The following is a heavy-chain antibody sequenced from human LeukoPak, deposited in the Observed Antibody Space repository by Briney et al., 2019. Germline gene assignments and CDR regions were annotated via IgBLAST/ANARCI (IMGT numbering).Heavy chain of an antibody. J-gene: IGHJ4*02. CDR2: ISSDGSIK. D-gene: IGHD3-3*01. Sequence: GGSLRLSCTASKFTFSHYGMQWVRQAPGKGLEWVAVISSDGSIKVYADSVKGRFTLSRDNSINTVDLQMNSLRAEDTAVYYCVKEYHSRGFGAYLDYWGQGTPVTVSS. V-gene: IGHV3-30*18. CDR1: KFTFSHYG. CDR3: VKEYHSRGFGAYLDY.